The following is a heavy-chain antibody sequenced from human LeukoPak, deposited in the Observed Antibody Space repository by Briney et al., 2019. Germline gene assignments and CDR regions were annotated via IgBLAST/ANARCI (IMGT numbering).Heavy chain of an antibody. Sequence: ESVKLPCMASEHSYTTHWIGGARQMPGKGLEWMDHLYPGDSDTRYSPSFQGHDNLSADKSISTAYLQWSSLKASNTAKYYWARHNQWLGQYYYYYMDVWGKGTTVTVSS. V-gene: IGHV5-51*01. CDR3: ARHNQWLGQYYYYYMDV. D-gene: IGHD6-19*01. J-gene: IGHJ6*03. CDR2: LYPGDSDT. CDR1: EHSYTTHW.